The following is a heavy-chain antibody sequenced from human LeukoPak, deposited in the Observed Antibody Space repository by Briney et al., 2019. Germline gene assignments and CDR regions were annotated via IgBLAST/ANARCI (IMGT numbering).Heavy chain of an antibody. Sequence: PSETLSLTCTVSGGSISSYYWSWIRQPPGKGLEWIGYIYYSGSTYYNPSLKSRVSISLDTSKNQLSLRLTSVTAADTAVYYCARHRIAVAAFDIWGQGTMVTVSS. J-gene: IGHJ3*02. CDR1: GGSISSYY. V-gene: IGHV4-59*08. D-gene: IGHD6-19*01. CDR2: IYYSGST. CDR3: ARHRIAVAAFDI.